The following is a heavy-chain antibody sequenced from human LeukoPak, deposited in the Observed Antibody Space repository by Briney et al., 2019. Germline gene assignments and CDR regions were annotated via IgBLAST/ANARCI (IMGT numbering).Heavy chain of an antibody. V-gene: IGHV3-21*01. CDR1: GFSFSTYS. CDR2: IRSGSRYI. D-gene: IGHD6-13*01. J-gene: IGHJ4*02. Sequence: GGSLRLSCAASGFSFSTYSMNWVRQAPGKGLEWVSSIRSGSRYIYYADSVKGRFTISRDNAKNSLYLQMNSLRAEDTAVYYCARGIAADEEHYWGQGALVTVSS. CDR3: ARGIAADEEHY.